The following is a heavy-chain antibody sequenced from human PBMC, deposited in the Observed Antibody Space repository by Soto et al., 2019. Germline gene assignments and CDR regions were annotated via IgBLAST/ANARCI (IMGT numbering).Heavy chain of an antibody. Sequence: SVKVSCKASGGTFSSYAISWVRQAPGQGLEWMGGIIPIFGTANYAQKFQGRVTITADESTSTAYMELSSLRSEDTAVYYCARDPDYYDSSGYPSPVAFDIWGQGTMVTVSS. J-gene: IGHJ3*02. CDR3: ARDPDYYDSSGYPSPVAFDI. V-gene: IGHV1-69*13. D-gene: IGHD3-22*01. CDR1: GGTFSSYA. CDR2: IIPIFGTA.